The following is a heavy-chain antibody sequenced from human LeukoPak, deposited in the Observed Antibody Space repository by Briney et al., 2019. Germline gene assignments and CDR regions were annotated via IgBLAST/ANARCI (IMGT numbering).Heavy chain of an antibody. CDR3: ARSMVRGVIITLGAFDI. CDR2: IIPILGIA. Sequence: SVKVSCKASGGTFSSYTISWVRQAPGQGLVWMGRIIPILGIANYAQKFQGRVTITADKSTSTAYMELSSLRSEDTAVHYCARSMVRGVIITLGAFDIWGQGTMVTVSS. J-gene: IGHJ3*02. D-gene: IGHD3-10*01. CDR1: GGTFSSYT. V-gene: IGHV1-69*02.